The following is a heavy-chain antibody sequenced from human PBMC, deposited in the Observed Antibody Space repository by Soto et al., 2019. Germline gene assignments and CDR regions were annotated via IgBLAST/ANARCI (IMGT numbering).Heavy chain of an antibody. Sequence: ASVKVSCKASGYTFTSYYMHWVRQAPGQGLEWMGIINPSGGSTSYAQKFQGRVTMTRDTSTSTVYMELSSLRSDDTAVYYCARGANILRFLEWSTDDAFDIWGQGTMVTVSS. V-gene: IGHV1-46*01. J-gene: IGHJ3*02. CDR2: INPSGGST. D-gene: IGHD3-3*01. CDR1: GYTFTSYY. CDR3: ARGANILRFLEWSTDDAFDI.